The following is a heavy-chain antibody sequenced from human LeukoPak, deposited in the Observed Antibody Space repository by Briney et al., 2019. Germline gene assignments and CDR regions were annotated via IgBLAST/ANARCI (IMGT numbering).Heavy chain of an antibody. Sequence: ASVKVSCKASGYTFTSYAMNWVRQAPGQGLEWMGWINTNTGNPTYAQGFTGRFVFSLDTSVSTAYLQISSLKAEDTAVYYCAVPRMAAAGPAFDCWGQGTLVTVSS. CDR3: AVPRMAAAGPAFDC. J-gene: IGHJ4*02. D-gene: IGHD6-13*01. V-gene: IGHV7-4-1*02. CDR1: GYTFTSYA. CDR2: INTNTGNP.